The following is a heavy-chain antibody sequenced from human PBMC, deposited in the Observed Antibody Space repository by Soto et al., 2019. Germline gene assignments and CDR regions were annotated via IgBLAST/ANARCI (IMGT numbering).Heavy chain of an antibody. J-gene: IGHJ6*03. CDR2: IYYSGST. V-gene: IGHV4-39*01. CDR1: GCSISSSSYY. CDR3: ARKRIGRQHSQKNYYYYMDV. D-gene: IGHD2-15*01. Sequence: TSETLSLTCTFSGCSISSSSYYWGWIRQPPGKGLEWIGSIYYSGSTYYNPSLKSRVTISVDTSKNQFSLKLSSVTAADTAVYYCARKRIGRQHSQKNYYYYMDVWGKGTTVTVSS.